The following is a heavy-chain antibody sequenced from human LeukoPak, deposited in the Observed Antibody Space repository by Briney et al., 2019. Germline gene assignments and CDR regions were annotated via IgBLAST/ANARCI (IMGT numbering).Heavy chain of an antibody. CDR2: IYYSGST. D-gene: IGHD3-22*01. CDR3: ARHGHDSSRIQGYWFDP. CDR1: GGSISSSSYY. Sequence: SETLSLTCTVSGGSISSSSYYWGWIRQPPGKGLEWIGSIYYSGSTYYNPSLKSRVTISVDTSKNQFSLKLSSVTAADTAVYYCARHGHDSSRIQGYWFDPWGQGTLVTVSS. V-gene: IGHV4-39*01. J-gene: IGHJ5*02.